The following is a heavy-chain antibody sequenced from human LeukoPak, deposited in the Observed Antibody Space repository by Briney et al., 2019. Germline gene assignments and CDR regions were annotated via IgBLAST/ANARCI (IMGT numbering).Heavy chain of an antibody. Sequence: PSETLSLTCTVSGGSVSSGSYYWGWIRQPPGKGLEWIGSIYYTGSTHYNPSLKSRVTISVDTSKNQFSLKLNSVTAADTAVYYCARPMVRGGDYLHWGQGTLVTVSS. V-gene: IGHV4-39*01. D-gene: IGHD4-17*01. CDR2: IYYTGST. CDR3: ARPMVRGGDYLH. J-gene: IGHJ1*01. CDR1: GGSVSSGSYY.